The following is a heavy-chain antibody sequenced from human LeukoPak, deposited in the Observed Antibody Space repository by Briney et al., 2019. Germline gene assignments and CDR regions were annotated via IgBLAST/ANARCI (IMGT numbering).Heavy chain of an antibody. D-gene: IGHD3-16*01. CDR2: IYYSGST. J-gene: IGHJ5*02. Sequence: SETLSLTCTVSGGSINNYYWSWIRQSPGKGLEWIGDIYYSGSTKYNPSLKSRVTISLDTSKNQFSLKLSSVTAADTAVYYCARGGINNWFDPWGQGTLVTVSS. CDR3: ARGGINNWFDP. CDR1: GGSINNYY. V-gene: IGHV4-59*01.